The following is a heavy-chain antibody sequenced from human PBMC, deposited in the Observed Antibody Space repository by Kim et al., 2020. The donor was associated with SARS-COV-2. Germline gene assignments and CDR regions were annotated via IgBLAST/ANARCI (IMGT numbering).Heavy chain of an antibody. Sequence: TRYSRSFQGQVTISADKSSSTAYLQWSSLKASDTAMYYCARGYSSGFDYWGQGTLVTVSS. CDR2: T. D-gene: IGHD6-19*01. J-gene: IGHJ4*02. CDR3: ARGYSSGFDY. V-gene: IGHV5-51*01.